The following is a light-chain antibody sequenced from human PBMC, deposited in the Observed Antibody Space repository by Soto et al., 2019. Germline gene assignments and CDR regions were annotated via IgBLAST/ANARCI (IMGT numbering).Light chain of an antibody. Sequence: IVLTQSPGTLALSPGERATLSCRASQSVSRSYLAWYQQKPGQAPRLLIYGASSRATGIPDRFSGRGSGTDFTLTISRLEPEDFEVYYCQQYDTSLSAFGQGTKVDIK. CDR3: QQYDTSLSA. CDR1: QSVSRSY. V-gene: IGKV3-20*01. CDR2: GAS. J-gene: IGKJ1*01.